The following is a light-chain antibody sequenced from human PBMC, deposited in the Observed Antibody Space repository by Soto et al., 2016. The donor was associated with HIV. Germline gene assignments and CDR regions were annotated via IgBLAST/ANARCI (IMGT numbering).Light chain of an antibody. Sequence: SYELTQPPSVSVAPGETATITCGGYKIGNKLVHWYRQRPGRAPVLAIYDDDDRPSGIPERFSGSNSGNTATLTINTVEAGDEADYYCQVWDGDRDHVVFGGGTKLNVL. V-gene: IGLV3-21*04. CDR1: KIGNKL. J-gene: IGLJ2*01. CDR3: QVWDGDRDHVV. CDR2: DDD.